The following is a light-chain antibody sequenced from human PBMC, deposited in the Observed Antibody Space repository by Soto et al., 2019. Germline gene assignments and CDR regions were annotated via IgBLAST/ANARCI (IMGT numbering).Light chain of an antibody. CDR3: QQSYSTPWT. CDR1: QSISNY. CDR2: AAS. Sequence: DIQMTQSPSSLSAYVGDRVTITCRASQSISNYLNWYQQKPGKAPKVLIYAASSLQSGVPSRFSGSGSGTDFTLTISSLQPEDFATYYCQQSYSTPWTFGQGTKVEIK. J-gene: IGKJ1*01. V-gene: IGKV1-39*01.